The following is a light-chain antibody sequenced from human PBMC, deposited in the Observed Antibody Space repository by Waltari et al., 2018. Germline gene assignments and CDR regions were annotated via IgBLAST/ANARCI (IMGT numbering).Light chain of an antibody. CDR3: SSYTTSDTWV. V-gene: IGLV2-14*01. Sequence: QSALTQPASVSGSPGQSITISCTGTSSDVGGYNYVSWYQQHPGKAPKLMIYEVSNRPSGFSNRFSGSKSGNTASLTISVLQAEDEADYYCSSYTTSDTWVFGGGTKLTVL. J-gene: IGLJ3*02. CDR2: EVS. CDR1: SSDVGGYNY.